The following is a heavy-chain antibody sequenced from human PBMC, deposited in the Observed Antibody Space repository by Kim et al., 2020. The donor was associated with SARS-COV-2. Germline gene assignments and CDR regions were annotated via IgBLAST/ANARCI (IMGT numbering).Heavy chain of an antibody. CDR3: DASDF. J-gene: IGHJ4*02. CDR1: GFTFNMYA. V-gene: IGHV3-23*01. Sequence: GGSLRVSCAGSGFTFNMYAMSWARQKPGKGLEWVSTISESGRTTHYADSVKGRFTISRDNFRNTVYLQMSRLRVEDTAVYYCDASDFWGQGTLVTVSS. CDR2: ISESGRTT.